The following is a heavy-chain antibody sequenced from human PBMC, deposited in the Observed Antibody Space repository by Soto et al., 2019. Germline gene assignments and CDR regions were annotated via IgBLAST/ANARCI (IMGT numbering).Heavy chain of an antibody. CDR2: IYPGDSDT. V-gene: IGHV5-51*01. D-gene: IGHD2-21*01. CDR3: ARGTIEVGYYYYYMDV. Sequence: GESLKISCKGSGYSFTSYWIGWVRQMPGKGLEWMGIIYPGDSDTRYSPSFQGQVTISADKSISTAYLQWSSLKASDTAMYYCARGTIEVGYYYYYMDVWGKGTTVTVSS. J-gene: IGHJ6*03. CDR1: GYSFTSYW.